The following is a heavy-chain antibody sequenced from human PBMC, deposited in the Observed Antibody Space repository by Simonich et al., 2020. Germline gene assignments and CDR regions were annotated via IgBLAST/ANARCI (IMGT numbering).Heavy chain of an antibody. CDR3: ARDVDTAMVFDY. Sequence: EVQLVESGGGLVKPGGSLRLSCSASGFPFSSYSMNWVRQAPGKWLRWVSSISSSRSYIYYANSVKGRFTSSRDNAKNYLFLKMNSLRAEDTAVYYCARDVDTAMVFDYWGQGTLVTVSS. CDR2: ISSSRSYI. D-gene: IGHD5-18*01. CDR1: GFPFSSYS. J-gene: IGHJ4*02. V-gene: IGHV3-21*01.